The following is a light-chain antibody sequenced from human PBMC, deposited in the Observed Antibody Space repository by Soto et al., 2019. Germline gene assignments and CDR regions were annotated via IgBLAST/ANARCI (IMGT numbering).Light chain of an antibody. CDR2: DVS. V-gene: IGKV3-11*01. CDR1: QSVSKC. Sequence: VLRQSPGPLTLSPGERATLSCRASQSVSKCLAWYQQKPGQTPRLLIYDVSSRAPGIPARFSGSGSGTDFTLTISSLEPEDFAVYYCQQCNNWPPITFGQGTRLES. CDR3: QQCNNWPPIT. J-gene: IGKJ5*01.